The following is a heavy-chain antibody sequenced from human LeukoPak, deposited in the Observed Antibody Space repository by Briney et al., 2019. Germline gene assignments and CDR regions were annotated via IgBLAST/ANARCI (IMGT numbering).Heavy chain of an antibody. Sequence: GGSLRLSCSASGFTFSSYAMNWVRQAPGKGLEWVSAISGSGGSTYYADSVKGRFTISRDNSKNTLYLQMNSLRAEDTAVYYCAKDQDYDESGFDPWGQGTLVTVSS. V-gene: IGHV3-23*01. D-gene: IGHD3-22*01. CDR1: GFTFSSYA. CDR3: AKDQDYDESGFDP. CDR2: ISGSGGST. J-gene: IGHJ5*02.